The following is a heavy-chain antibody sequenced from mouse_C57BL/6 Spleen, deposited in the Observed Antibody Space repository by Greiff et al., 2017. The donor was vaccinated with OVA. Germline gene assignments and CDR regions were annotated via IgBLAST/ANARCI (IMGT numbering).Heavy chain of an antibody. CDR1: GYTFTSYW. V-gene: IGHV1-59*01. CDR2: IDPSDSYT. Sequence: QVQLQQPGAELVRPGPSVKLSCKASGYTFTSYWMHWVKQRPGQGLEWIGVIDPSDSYTNYNQKFKGKATLTVDTSSSTAYMQLSSLTSEDSAVYYCARGRSNYYAMDYWGQGTSVTVSS. J-gene: IGHJ4*01. CDR3: ARGRSNYYAMDY. D-gene: IGHD2-5*01.